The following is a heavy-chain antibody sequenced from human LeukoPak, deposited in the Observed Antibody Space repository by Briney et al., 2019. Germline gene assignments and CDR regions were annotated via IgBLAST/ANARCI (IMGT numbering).Heavy chain of an antibody. Sequence: GGSLRLSCAASGFTFSSYSMNWVRQAPGKGLEWVSSISSSSSYIYYADSVKGRFTISRDNAKNSLYLQMNSLRAEDTAVYYCARTNYYDSSGYYYYYYGMDVWGQGTMVTVSS. CDR1: GFTFSSYS. J-gene: IGHJ6*02. CDR3: ARTNYYDSSGYYYYYYGMDV. V-gene: IGHV3-21*01. CDR2: ISSSSSYI. D-gene: IGHD3-22*01.